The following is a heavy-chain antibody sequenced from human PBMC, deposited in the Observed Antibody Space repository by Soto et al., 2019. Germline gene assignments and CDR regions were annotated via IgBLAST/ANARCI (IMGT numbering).Heavy chain of an antibody. CDR1: GGSISSGGYY. J-gene: IGHJ6*02. CDR2: IYYSGTT. CDR3: ARAPGVQYGMDV. Sequence: QVQLQESGPGLVKPSQTLSLTCTVSGGSISSGGYYWSWIRQHPGKGLEWIGYIYYSGTTNYNPSLKSRVTISVDTSKNQFSPNLNSVIAADTAVYYCARAPGVQYGMDVWGQGTTVTVSS. V-gene: IGHV4-31*03. D-gene: IGHD3-10*01.